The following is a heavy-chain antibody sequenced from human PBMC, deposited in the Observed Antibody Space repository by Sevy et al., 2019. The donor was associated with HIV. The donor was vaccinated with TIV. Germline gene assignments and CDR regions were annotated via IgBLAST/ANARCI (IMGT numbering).Heavy chain of an antibody. CDR1: GFTFSSYV. CDR2: VSYDGSNK. Sequence: GGSLRLSCAASGFTFSSYVMHWVRQAPGKGPEWVAVVSYDGSNKDYADSVKGRFTISRDNSKRTLYLQMNTLRPEDTAVYSCARAPGAVIEEGPYAFDVWGQGTLVTVSS. V-gene: IGHV3-30*04. J-gene: IGHJ4*02. CDR3: ARAPGAVIEEGPYAFDV. D-gene: IGHD3-16*02.